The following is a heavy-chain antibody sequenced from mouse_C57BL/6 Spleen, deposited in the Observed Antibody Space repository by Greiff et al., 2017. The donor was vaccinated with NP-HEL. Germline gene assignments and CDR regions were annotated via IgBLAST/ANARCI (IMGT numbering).Heavy chain of an antibody. D-gene: IGHD3-3*01. V-gene: IGHV3-6*01. CDR1: GYSITSGYY. Sequence: DVKLQESGPGLVKPSQSLSLTCSVTGYSITSGYYWNWIRQFPGNKLEWMGYISYDGSNNYNPSLKNRISITRDTFKNQFFLKLNSVTTEDTATYYGAREGLGQGFAYWGQGTLVTVSA. J-gene: IGHJ3*01. CDR2: ISYDGSN. CDR3: AREGLGQGFAY.